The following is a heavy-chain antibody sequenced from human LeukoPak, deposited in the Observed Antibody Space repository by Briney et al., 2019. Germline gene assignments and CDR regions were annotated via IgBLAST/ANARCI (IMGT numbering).Heavy chain of an antibody. CDR3: ARAVGSTDYYGVDV. CDR1: GYTFTDHG. J-gene: IGHJ6*02. V-gene: IGHV1-18*01. Sequence: ASVKVSCKASGYTFTDHGITWVRQARGQGFEWMGWMSVFNGYTKYAEGFQGRVTMTTDTSTRTAHMEMRGLRSDDTAVYYCARAVGSTDYYGVDVWGQGTTVTVSS. D-gene: IGHD3-10*01. CDR2: MSVFNGYT.